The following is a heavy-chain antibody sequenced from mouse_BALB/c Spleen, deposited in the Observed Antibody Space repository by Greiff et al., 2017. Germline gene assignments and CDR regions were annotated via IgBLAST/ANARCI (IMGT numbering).Heavy chain of an antibody. J-gene: IGHJ4*01. CDR2: ICYSGST. CDR1: GDSISSGY. Sequence: VLLLESGPSLVKPSPTVSLTCYVTGDSISSGYWNWIRKFPGNKLEYMGYICYSGSTYYNPSLNSGISITRDTSTTQDYLQLNSVTTEDTAPYYCARADHYYAMDYWGQGTSVTVSS. V-gene: IGHV3-8*02. CDR3: ARADHYYAMDY.